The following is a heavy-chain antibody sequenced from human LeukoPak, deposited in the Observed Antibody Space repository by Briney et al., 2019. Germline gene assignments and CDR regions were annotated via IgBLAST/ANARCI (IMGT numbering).Heavy chain of an antibody. Sequence: GGSLRLSCTASGFTFGDYAMSWVRQAPGKGLEWVGFIRSKAYGGTTEYAASVKGRFTISRDDSKSIAYLQVNSLKTEDTAVYYCTRVSSGEDDAFDIWGQGTMVTVSS. CDR3: TRVSSGEDDAFDI. CDR2: IRSKAYGGTT. V-gene: IGHV3-49*04. D-gene: IGHD1-26*01. J-gene: IGHJ3*02. CDR1: GFTFGDYA.